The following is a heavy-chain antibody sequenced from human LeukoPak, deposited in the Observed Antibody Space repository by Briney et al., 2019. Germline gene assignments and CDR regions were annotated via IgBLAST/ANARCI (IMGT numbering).Heavy chain of an antibody. CDR3: ARVLTTKQLLFDAFDV. CDR2: QSSDGSDK. CDR1: GFTFASYA. V-gene: IGHV3-30*15. D-gene: IGHD6-6*01. Sequence: PGRSLRLSCAASGFTFASYAMHWVRLAPGKGLEWVAVQSSDGSDKFYAASVRGRFTISRDNSKHTLFLQMSSLRAEDTAVYYCARVLTTKQLLFDAFDVWGQGTMVTVPS. J-gene: IGHJ3*01.